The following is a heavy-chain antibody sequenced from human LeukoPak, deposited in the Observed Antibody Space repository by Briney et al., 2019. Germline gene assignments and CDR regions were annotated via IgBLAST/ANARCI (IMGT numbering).Heavy chain of an antibody. D-gene: IGHD3-22*01. CDR1: GGSISSGDYY. CDR3: ARTPIAMIVVVT. CDR2: IYYSGST. V-gene: IGHV4-30-4*08. J-gene: IGHJ5*02. Sequence: PSETLSLTCTVSGGSISSGDYYWSWIRQPPGKGLEWVGYIYYSGSTYYTPSLKSRVTISVDTSKNQFSLKLTSVTAADTAVYYCARTPIAMIVVVTWGQGTLVTVSP.